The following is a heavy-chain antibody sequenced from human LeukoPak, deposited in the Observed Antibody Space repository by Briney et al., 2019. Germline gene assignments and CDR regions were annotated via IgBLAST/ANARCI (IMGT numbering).Heavy chain of an antibody. D-gene: IGHD3-9*01. Sequence: GGSLRLSCAASGFIFRNYAMSWVRQAPGKGLEWVSAITGSGDTTYYADSVKGRFTVSRDNSKNTLYVEMNTLRAEDTAVYYCAKWGDYDILTGYYVSDFWGQGTLVTVSS. J-gene: IGHJ4*02. CDR3: AKWGDYDILTGYYVSDF. CDR2: ITGSGDTT. V-gene: IGHV3-23*01. CDR1: GFIFRNYA.